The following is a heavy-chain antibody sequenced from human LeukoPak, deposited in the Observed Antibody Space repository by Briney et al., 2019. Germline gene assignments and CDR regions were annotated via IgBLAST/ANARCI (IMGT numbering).Heavy chain of an antibody. D-gene: IGHD1-1*01. Sequence: QSGGSLRLSCAASGFTFSSYGMHWVRQAPGKGLEWVAVISYDGSNKYYADSVKGRFTISRDNSKNTLYLQMNSLRAEDTAVYYCAKDFTSNWNGNPYYFDYWGQGTLVTVSS. J-gene: IGHJ4*02. CDR3: AKDFTSNWNGNPYYFDY. CDR1: GFTFSSYG. V-gene: IGHV3-30*18. CDR2: ISYDGSNK.